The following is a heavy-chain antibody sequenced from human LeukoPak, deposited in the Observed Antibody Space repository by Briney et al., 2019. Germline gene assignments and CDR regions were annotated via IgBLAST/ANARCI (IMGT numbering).Heavy chain of an antibody. D-gene: IGHD3-10*01. CDR3: AKVWFGELSPPDY. Sequence: GSLRLSCAASGFTFSSYGMHWVRQAPGKGLEWVAVISFDGSNKYYADSVKGRFTISRDNSKNTLYLQMNSLRAEDTAVYYCAKVWFGELSPPDYWGQGTLVTVSS. J-gene: IGHJ4*02. CDR1: GFTFSSYG. CDR2: ISFDGSNK. V-gene: IGHV3-30*18.